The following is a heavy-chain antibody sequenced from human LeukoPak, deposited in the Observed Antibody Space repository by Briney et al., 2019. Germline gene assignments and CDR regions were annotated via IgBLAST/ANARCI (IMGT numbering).Heavy chain of an antibody. J-gene: IGHJ4*02. CDR1: GGSISSSSYY. CDR3: ASSGGIGSGSSMLDY. D-gene: IGHD3-10*01. V-gene: IGHV4-31*03. Sequence: PSETLSLTCTVSGGSISSSSYYWGWIRQHPGKGLEWIGYIYYSGSTYYNPSLKSRVTISVDTSKNQFSLKLSSVTAADTAVYYCASSGGIGSGSSMLDYWGQGTLVTVSS. CDR2: IYYSGST.